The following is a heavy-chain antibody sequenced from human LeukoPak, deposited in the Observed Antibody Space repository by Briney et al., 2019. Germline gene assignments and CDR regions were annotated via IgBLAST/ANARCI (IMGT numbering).Heavy chain of an antibody. Sequence: KPSETLSLTCTVSGGSINSYYCSWIRQPPRKGLEWIGEIDHSGSTNYNPSLQSRVTISVDTSKNQFSLKVSSVPAADTAVYYCARGNRPYGEHEAFDIWGHGTTVTVSP. J-gene: IGHJ3*02. D-gene: IGHD3-10*01. CDR1: GGSINSYY. CDR3: ARGNRPYGEHEAFDI. V-gene: IGHV4-34*01. CDR2: IDHSGST.